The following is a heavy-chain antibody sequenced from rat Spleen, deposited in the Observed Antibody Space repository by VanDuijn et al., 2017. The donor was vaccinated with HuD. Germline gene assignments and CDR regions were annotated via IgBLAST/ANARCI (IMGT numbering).Heavy chain of an antibody. CDR2: ITNTGGST. D-gene: IGHD1-12*02. CDR3: TRQGGTMMVVIRDYFDY. V-gene: IGHV5-31*01. Sequence: EVQLVESGGGVVQPGRSLKLSCAASGFTFSDYYMAWVRQAPGKGLEWVASITNTGGSTYYPDSVKGRFTISKDNAKSTLYLQMNSLRSEDTATYYCTRQGGTMMVVIRDYFDYWGQGVMVTVSS. CDR1: GFTFSDYY. J-gene: IGHJ2*01.